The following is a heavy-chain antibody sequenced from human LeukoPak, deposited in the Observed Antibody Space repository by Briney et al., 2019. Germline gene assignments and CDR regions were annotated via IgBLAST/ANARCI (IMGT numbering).Heavy chain of an antibody. Sequence: PGGSLRLSCAVSGFTLSSYHMNWVRQAPGQGLEWVSYISAGSSAIYYADSVKGRFTISRDNAKNSLYLHMNSLRGEDTAVYYCTRDGGRDYDMDVWGQGTTVTVSS. V-gene: IGHV3-48*01. CDR1: GFTLSSYH. J-gene: IGHJ6*02. CDR2: ISAGSSAI. CDR3: TRDGGRDYDMDV. D-gene: IGHD3-3*01.